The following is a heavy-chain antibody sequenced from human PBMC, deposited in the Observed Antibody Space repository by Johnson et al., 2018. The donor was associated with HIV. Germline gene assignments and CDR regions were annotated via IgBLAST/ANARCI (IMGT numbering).Heavy chain of an antibody. CDR1: GFTFGDYA. CDR3: ARAPHDAFDV. Sequence: VQLVESGGGLVQPGRSLRLSCAASGFTFGDYAMHWVRQVPGRGLQWVSVLFSGGPPYYAGSVHGRFTISRDNSQNTLYLQMHSRRAEDTAVYYCARAPHDAFDVWGQGTMVTVSS. CDR2: LFSGGPP. V-gene: IGHV3-66*01. J-gene: IGHJ3*01.